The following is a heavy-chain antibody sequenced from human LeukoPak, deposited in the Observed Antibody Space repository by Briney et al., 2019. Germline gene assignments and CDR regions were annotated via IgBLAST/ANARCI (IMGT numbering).Heavy chain of an antibody. J-gene: IGHJ4*02. V-gene: IGHV1-69*05. D-gene: IGHD3-16*02. CDR2: IIPIFGTA. Sequence: SVKVSCKASGGTSSSYAISWVRQAPGQGLEWMGRIIPIFGTANYAQKFQGRVTITTDESTSTAYMELSSLRSEDTAVYYCAVTFGGVIADFPFDYWGQGTLVTVSS. CDR3: AVTFGGVIADFPFDY. CDR1: GGTSSSYA.